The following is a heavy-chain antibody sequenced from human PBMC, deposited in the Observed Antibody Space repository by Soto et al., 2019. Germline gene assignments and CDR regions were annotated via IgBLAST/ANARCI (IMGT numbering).Heavy chain of an antibody. CDR1: KFTFAAYD. CDR3: TRDPNGDHVGAFDF. D-gene: IGHD4-17*01. J-gene: IGHJ3*01. CDR2: ISASGGVT. V-gene: IGHV3-23*04. Sequence: EVQVVESGGGLVQPGGSLRLSCATSKFTFAAYDMTCVSQPPGEWLEWVSSISASGGVTSYADSVRGRFSISRDNSKNTLYLRMNSLGVEDTVVYYCTRDPNGDHVGAFDFWGQGIVVIV.